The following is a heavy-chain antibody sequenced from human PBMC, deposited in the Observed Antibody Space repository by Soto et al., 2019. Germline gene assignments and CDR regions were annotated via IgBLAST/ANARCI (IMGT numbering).Heavy chain of an antibody. CDR1: GGSPSRGGYS. D-gene: IGHD2-15*01. Sequence: SETLSLTCAVSGGSPSRGGYSWSWIRQQPGKGLEWIGHIYDSGITYYNPSPKSRVTLSVPRSKNTFSLKLSSVTAGHTAVYCCARAKGKFVVGPNWFDPWGQGTLVTVSS. V-gene: IGHV4-30-2*01. J-gene: IGHJ5*02. CDR3: ARAKGKFVVGPNWFDP. CDR2: IYDSGIT.